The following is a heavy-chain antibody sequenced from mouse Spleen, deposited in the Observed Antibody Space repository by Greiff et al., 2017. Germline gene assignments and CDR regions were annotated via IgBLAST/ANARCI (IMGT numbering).Heavy chain of an antibody. CDR1: GYTFTSYW. V-gene: IGHV1-50*01. CDR2: IDPSDSYT. CDR3: ARGGYFDV. Sequence: QVQLQQSGAELVKPGASVKLSCKASGYTFTSYWMQWVKQRPGQGLEWIGEIDPSDSYTNYNQKFKGKATLTVDTSSSTAYMQLSSLTSEDSAVYYCARGGYFDVWGTGTTVTVSS. J-gene: IGHJ1*03.